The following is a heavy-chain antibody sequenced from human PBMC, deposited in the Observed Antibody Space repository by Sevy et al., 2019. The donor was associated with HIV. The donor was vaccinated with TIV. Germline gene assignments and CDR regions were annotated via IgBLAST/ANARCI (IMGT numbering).Heavy chain of an antibody. Sequence: GGSLRLSCTASGFTFGDYAMSWRRQAPGKGLEWVGFIKSKTYGGTTEYAASVKGRFTISRDDSKSIAYLQMNSLKTEDTALYYCSRVQGTISPYNYFGMDVWGQGTTVTVSS. CDR2: IKSKTYGGTT. D-gene: IGHD3-3*01. CDR1: GFTFGDYA. V-gene: IGHV3-49*03. J-gene: IGHJ6*02. CDR3: SRVQGTISPYNYFGMDV.